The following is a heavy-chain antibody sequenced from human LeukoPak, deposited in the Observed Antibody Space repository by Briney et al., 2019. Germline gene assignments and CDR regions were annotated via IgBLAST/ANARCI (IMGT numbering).Heavy chain of an antibody. Sequence: SETLSLTCTVSGASVSAYYWTWIRQPPGKRLEWLGYIHYSGSTNYSPSLNSRVTMSLDASKNQFSLKLSSVSAADTAVYYCARSHSSSWYFGAFDIWGQGTMVTVSS. CDR2: IHYSGST. V-gene: IGHV4-59*02. D-gene: IGHD6-13*01. CDR3: ARSHSSSWYFGAFDI. CDR1: GASVSAYY. J-gene: IGHJ3*02.